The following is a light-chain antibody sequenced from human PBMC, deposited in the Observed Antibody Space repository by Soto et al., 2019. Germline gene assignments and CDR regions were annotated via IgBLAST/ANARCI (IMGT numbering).Light chain of an antibody. Sequence: DIQMTQSPSTLTASVGDRVNISCRASQTIGNWLAWHQQKPGRAPKVVVYKVSSLQNGVPSRFSGSGSGTEFTLTISSLQPDDVASYFCHQYASYHWTFGQGTKVEIK. CDR2: KVS. V-gene: IGKV1-5*03. CDR3: HQYASYHWT. J-gene: IGKJ1*01. CDR1: QTIGNW.